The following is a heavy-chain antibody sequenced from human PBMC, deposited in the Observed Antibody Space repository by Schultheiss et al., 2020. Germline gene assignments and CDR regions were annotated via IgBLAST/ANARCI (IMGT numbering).Heavy chain of an antibody. Sequence: SCAASEFTFSSYGMHWVRQAPGKGLEWLAVISYDGSSKYYADSVKGRFTISRDNSKNTLYLQMNSLRAEDTAVYYCANPDYYDSSGYLWGQGTLVTVSS. J-gene: IGHJ4*02. CDR2: ISYDGSSK. CDR3: ANPDYYDSSGYL. V-gene: IGHV3-30*18. CDR1: EFTFSSYG. D-gene: IGHD3-22*01.